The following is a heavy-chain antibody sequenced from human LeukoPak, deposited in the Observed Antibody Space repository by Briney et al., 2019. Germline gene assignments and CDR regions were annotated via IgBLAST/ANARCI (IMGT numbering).Heavy chain of an antibody. J-gene: IGHJ4*02. CDR3: ARRSSWYYFDY. CDR1: GYSISSGYY. D-gene: IGHD6-13*01. V-gene: IGHV4-38-2*01. Sequence: SETLSLTCAVSGYSISSGYYWGWIRPPPGKGREWIGSIYHSGSTYYNPSLKSRVTISVDTSKNQFSLKLSSVTAADTAVYYCARRSSWYYFDYWGQGTLVTVSS. CDR2: IYHSGST.